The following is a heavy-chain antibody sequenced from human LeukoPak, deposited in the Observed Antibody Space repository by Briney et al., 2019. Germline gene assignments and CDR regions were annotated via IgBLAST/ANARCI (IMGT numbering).Heavy chain of an antibody. CDR3: AREGHGPQNYYYYYYMDV. Sequence: ASVKVSCKASGYTFTSYYMHWVRQAPGQGLEWMGIINPGGGSTSYAQKFQGRVTMTRDTSTSTVYMELSSLRSEDTAVYYCAREGHGPQNYYYYYYMDVWGKGTTVTVSS. V-gene: IGHV1-46*03. D-gene: IGHD2-8*01. J-gene: IGHJ6*03. CDR2: INPGGGST. CDR1: GYTFTSYY.